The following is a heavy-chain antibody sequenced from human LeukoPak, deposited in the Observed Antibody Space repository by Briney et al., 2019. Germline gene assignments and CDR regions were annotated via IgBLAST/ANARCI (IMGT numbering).Heavy chain of an antibody. CDR2: IYGSGVSI. CDR1: GFTFEKYV. J-gene: IGHJ4*02. Sequence: GGSLRLSCVASGFTFEKYVMNWVRQAPGKGLEWLATIYGSGVSISYADSVKGRFTISRDNSNNTLYLRMNSLRVEDTAMYFCAKDLGWELPAEAYWGQGILLTVSS. CDR3: AKDLGWELPAEAY. V-gene: IGHV3-23*01. D-gene: IGHD1-26*01.